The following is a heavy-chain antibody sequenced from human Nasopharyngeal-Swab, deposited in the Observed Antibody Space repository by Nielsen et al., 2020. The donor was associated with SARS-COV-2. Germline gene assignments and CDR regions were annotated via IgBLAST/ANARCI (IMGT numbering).Heavy chain of an antibody. CDR3: ARVRYYYDSHGAFDI. V-gene: IGHV1-2*04. J-gene: IGHJ3*02. CDR2: INPNSGGT. Sequence: ASVKVSCKASGYTFTGYYMQWVRQAPGQGVEWMGWINPNSGGTNYAQKFQGWVTMTRDTSISTAYMELSRLRSDDTAVYYCARVRYYYDSHGAFDIWGQGTMVTVSS. CDR1: GYTFTGYY. D-gene: IGHD3-22*01.